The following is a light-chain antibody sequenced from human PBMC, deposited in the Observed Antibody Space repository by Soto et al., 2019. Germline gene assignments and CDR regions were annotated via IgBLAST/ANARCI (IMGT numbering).Light chain of an antibody. V-gene: IGKV3-20*01. CDR1: QSVSSSY. J-gene: IGKJ3*01. CDR2: GAS. Sequence: EIVLTQSPGTLSLSPGERATLSCRASQSVSSSYLAWYQHKPGQAPRLLIYGASNRATGIPDRFSGSGSGTDFTLTISRREPEDLAVYYCQRYGSSPRFTFGPGNKVDIK. CDR3: QRYGSSPRFT.